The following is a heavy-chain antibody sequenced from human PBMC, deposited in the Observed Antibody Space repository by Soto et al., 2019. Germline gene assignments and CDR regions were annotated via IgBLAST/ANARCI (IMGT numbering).Heavy chain of an antibody. V-gene: IGHV4-4*02. CDR3: ATLPPRIVVTLIPIPT. CDR1: GGSVSSTNW. CDR2: IDHSGSP. D-gene: IGHD2-21*01. J-gene: IGHJ5*02. Sequence: QVQLRQSGPGLVKTSGTLSLTCAVSGGSVSSTNWWTWVRQPPGKRLEWIGGIDHSGSPTYSPSLRCRATISVDKSNNQFSLRLRSVTAADTAVYYCATLPPRIVVTLIPIPTCGQGTKGTVSS.